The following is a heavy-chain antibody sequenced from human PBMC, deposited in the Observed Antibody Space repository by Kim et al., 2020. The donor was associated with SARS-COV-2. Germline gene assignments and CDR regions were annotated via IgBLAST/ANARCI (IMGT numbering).Heavy chain of an antibody. Sequence: GGSLRLSCAASGFTVSSNYMSWVRQAPGKGLEWVSVIYSGGSTYYADSVKGRFTISRDNSKNTLYLQMNSLRAEDTAVYYCARGYRYYDILTGYSGLYYFDYWGQGTLVTVSS. CDR2: IYSGGST. CDR3: ARGYRYYDILTGYSGLYYFDY. V-gene: IGHV3-66*01. D-gene: IGHD3-9*01. CDR1: GFTVSSNY. J-gene: IGHJ4*02.